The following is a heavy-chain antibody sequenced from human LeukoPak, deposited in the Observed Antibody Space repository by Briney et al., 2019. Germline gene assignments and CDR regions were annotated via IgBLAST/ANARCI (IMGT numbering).Heavy chain of an antibody. CDR3: AKPLPVRKFDYYDYVWGSYRPDELDY. Sequence: GGSLRLSCAASGVTFSSYAMSWVRQAPGKGLEWVSAISGSGGRTYYADSVKGRFTIYRENTKKKLYVQKKSLRAEETAVYYCAKPLPVRKFDYYDYVWGSYRPDELDYWGQGTLVTVSS. D-gene: IGHD3-16*02. V-gene: IGHV3-23*01. CDR2: ISGSGGRT. J-gene: IGHJ4*02. CDR1: GVTFSSYA.